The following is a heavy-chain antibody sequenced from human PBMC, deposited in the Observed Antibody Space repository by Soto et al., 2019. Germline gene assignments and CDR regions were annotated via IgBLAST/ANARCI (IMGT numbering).Heavy chain of an antibody. Sequence: SQTLSLTCAVYGESFTRYYWNWFRQPPGKGLEWIGEINHSGSTNYNPSLKSRVTISVDTSKNQFSLKLSSVTAADTAVYYCARGVDYDNRENWFDSWGHGTLVTVSS. D-gene: IGHD3-22*01. J-gene: IGHJ5*01. CDR2: INHSGST. CDR1: GESFTRYY. V-gene: IGHV4-34*01. CDR3: ARGVDYDNRENWFDS.